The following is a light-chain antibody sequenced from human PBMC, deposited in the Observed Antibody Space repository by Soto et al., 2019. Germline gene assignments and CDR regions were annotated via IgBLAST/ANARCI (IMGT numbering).Light chain of an antibody. CDR2: DAS. V-gene: IGKV3-11*01. CDR3: QQRSNWPRRT. Sequence: DIELTQSPATLSLCPGERATLSCRASQSVSSYLAWYQQKPGQAPRLLIYDASHRATGIPARFSGSGSGTDFTLTISSLEPEDFAVYYCQQRSNWPRRTFGQGTKV. CDR1: QSVSSY. J-gene: IGKJ1*01.